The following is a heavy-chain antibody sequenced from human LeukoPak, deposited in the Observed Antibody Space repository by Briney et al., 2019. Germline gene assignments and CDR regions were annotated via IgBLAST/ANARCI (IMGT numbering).Heavy chain of an antibody. D-gene: IGHD3-10*01. Sequence: SETLSLTCAVYGDSFSVYYWSWIRQPPGKGLEWIGEINHSENTNYNPSLKSRVTISVDTSKNQFSLKLSSVTAADTAVYYCARDSGTTGEVKFDPWGQGTLVTVSS. V-gene: IGHV4-34*01. J-gene: IGHJ5*02. CDR2: INHSENT. CDR1: GDSFSVYY. CDR3: ARDSGTTGEVKFDP.